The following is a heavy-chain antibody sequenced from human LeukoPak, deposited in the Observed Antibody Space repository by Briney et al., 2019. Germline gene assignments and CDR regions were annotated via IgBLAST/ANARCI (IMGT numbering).Heavy chain of an antibody. CDR3: ATLVVVSATDI. CDR2: IYHSGST. J-gene: IGHJ3*02. Sequence: SETLSLTCAVPGGSISSGGYSWSWIRQPPGKGLEWIGYIYHSGSTYYNPSLKSRVTISVDRSKNQFSLKLSSVTAADTAVYYCATLVVVSATDIWGQGTMVTVSS. D-gene: IGHD3-22*01. CDR1: GGSISSGGYS. V-gene: IGHV4-30-2*01.